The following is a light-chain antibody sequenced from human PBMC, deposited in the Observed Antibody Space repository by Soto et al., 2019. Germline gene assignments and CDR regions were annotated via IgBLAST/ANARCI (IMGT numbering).Light chain of an antibody. V-gene: IGKV3-20*01. CDR2: GAS. CDR3: QHYVSPPIT. CDR1: QSVTSNY. Sequence: EIVLTQSPGTLSLSPGERATLSCRASQSVTSNYLAWYQQKPGQAPRLLVYGASSRATGISDRFIGSGSGTDFTLTISRLEPEDFAVYYCQHYVSPPITFGQGTRLEIK. J-gene: IGKJ5*01.